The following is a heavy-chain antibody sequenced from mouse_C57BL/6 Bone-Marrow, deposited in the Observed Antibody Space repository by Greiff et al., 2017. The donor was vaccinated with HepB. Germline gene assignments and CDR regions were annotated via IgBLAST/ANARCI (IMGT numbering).Heavy chain of an antibody. CDR3: ARGAPYYSNLYAMDY. D-gene: IGHD2-5*01. CDR1: GYAFTNYL. Sequence: QVQLKQSGAELVRPGTSVKVSCKASGYAFTNYLIEWVKQRPGQGLEWIGVINPGSGGTNYNEKFKGKATLTADKSSSTAYMQLSSLTSEDSAVYFCARGAPYYSNLYAMDYWGQGTSVTVSS. J-gene: IGHJ4*01. V-gene: IGHV1-54*01. CDR2: INPGSGGT.